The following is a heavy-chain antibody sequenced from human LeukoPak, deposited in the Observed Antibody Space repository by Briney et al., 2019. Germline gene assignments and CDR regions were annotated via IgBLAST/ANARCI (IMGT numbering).Heavy chain of an antibody. CDR2: ILYDGSKE. Sequence: PGGSLRLSCAASGFTFSSAGMHWVRQAPGKGLDWVAVILYDGSKEYYPDSVKGRFTISRDNSKDTLYLQMNSLRVEDTAVYYCAKEQSSGWYRVADHWGQGTLVTVSS. CDR1: GFTFSSAG. D-gene: IGHD6-19*01. V-gene: IGHV3-30*18. J-gene: IGHJ4*02. CDR3: AKEQSSGWYRVADH.